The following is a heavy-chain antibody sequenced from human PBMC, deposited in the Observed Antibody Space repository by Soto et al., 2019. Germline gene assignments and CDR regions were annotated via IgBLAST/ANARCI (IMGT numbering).Heavy chain of an antibody. V-gene: IGHV4-34*01. D-gene: IGHD2-15*01. CDR2: INHSGST. J-gene: IGHJ4*02. Sequence: QVQLQQWGAGLLKPSETLSLTCAVYGGSFSGYYWSWIRQPPGKGLVWIGEINHSGSTNYNPSLTCRVTISVDTSKDQFSLKLSSVTAADTAVYYCARGVGYCSGGSCYGDYWGQGTLVTVSS. CDR1: GGSFSGYY. CDR3: ARGVGYCSGGSCYGDY.